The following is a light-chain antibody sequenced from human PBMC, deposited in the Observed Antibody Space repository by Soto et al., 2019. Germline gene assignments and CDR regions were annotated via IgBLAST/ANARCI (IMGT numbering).Light chain of an antibody. J-gene: IGKJ1*01. Sequence: PGERATLSCRASQSVSSYLEWYQQKPGQAPRLLIYYASNRATGIPARFSGSGSGTDFTLTISSLEPEDFELYYCQQRSNWPRTFGQGTKVDIK. CDR1: QSVSSY. CDR3: QQRSNWPRT. V-gene: IGKV3-11*01. CDR2: YAS.